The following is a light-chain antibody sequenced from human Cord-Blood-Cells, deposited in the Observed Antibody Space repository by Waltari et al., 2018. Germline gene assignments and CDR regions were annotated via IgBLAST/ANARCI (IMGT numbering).Light chain of an antibody. V-gene: IGKV3-11*01. CDR1: PSVSSD. Sequence: EIVLTQSPATLPLSPGERDTLSCRDSPSVSSDLAWYQQEPGQAPRLLIYDASNRATGIAARFSGSGSGTDFTRTISSLEPEDFAVYYWQQRSNYTFGQGTKLEI. CDR3: QQRSNYT. CDR2: DAS. J-gene: IGKJ2*01.